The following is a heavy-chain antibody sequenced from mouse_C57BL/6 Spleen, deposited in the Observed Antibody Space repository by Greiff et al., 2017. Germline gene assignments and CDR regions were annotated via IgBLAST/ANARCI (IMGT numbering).Heavy chain of an antibody. J-gene: IGHJ4*01. CDR3: ATNHAMDY. Sequence: EVQLQQSGPELVKPGASVKISCKASGYTFTDYYMNWVKQSHGKSLEWIGDINPNNGGTSYNQKFKGKATLTVDKSSSTAYMELRSLTSEDSAVYYCATNHAMDYWGQGTSVTVSS. V-gene: IGHV1-26*01. CDR1: GYTFTDYY. CDR2: INPNNGGT. D-gene: IGHD4-1*01.